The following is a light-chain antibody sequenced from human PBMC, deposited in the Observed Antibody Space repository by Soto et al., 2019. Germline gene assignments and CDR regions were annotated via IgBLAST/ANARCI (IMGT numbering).Light chain of an antibody. CDR3: SSHTSSSIWV. V-gene: IGLV2-14*03. J-gene: IGLJ3*02. CDR2: EVS. Sequence: QSALTQPASVCGSSGQSITISCTGTSSDVGDYNFVSWYQQLPGKAPKLMIYEVSHRPSGVSNRFSGSKSGNTASLTISGLLAEDEAHYYCSSHTSSSIWVFGGGTKLTVL. CDR1: SSDVGDYNF.